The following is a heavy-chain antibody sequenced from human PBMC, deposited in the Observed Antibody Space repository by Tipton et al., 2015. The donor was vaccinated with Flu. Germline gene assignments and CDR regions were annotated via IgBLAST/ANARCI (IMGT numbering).Heavy chain of an antibody. D-gene: IGHD4-11*01. CDR3: ARRDYSNYVSDPKSWFDP. CDR2: VSRSGDA. CDR1: GDSIRSDYY. J-gene: IGHJ5*02. Sequence: TLSLTCAVSGDSIRSDYYWGWIRQFPGKGLEWIGTVSRSGDAIYNPSLKSRVTISIDTSRNQFSLKMKSVTAADMAVYYCARRDYSNYVSDPKSWFDPWGQGTLVTVSS. V-gene: IGHV4-38-2*01.